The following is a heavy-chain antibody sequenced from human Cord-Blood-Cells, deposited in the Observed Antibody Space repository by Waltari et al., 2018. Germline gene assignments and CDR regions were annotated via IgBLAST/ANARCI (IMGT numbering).Heavy chain of an antibody. CDR2: IYTSGST. V-gene: IGHV4-4*07. CDR1: GGSISSYY. D-gene: IGHD3-22*01. Sequence: QVQLQESGPGLVKPSETLYLTCTVSGGSISSYYWCWIRPPAGKGLEWIGRIYTSGSTNYNPSLKSRVTMSVDTSKNQFSLKLSSVTAADTAVYYCARVGYDSSGYYFDYWGQGTLVTVSS. J-gene: IGHJ4*02. CDR3: ARVGYDSSGYYFDY.